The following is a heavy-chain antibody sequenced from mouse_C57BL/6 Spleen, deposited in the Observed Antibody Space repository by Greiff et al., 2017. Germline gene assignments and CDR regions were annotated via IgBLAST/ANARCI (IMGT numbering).Heavy chain of an antibody. CDR2: INPYNGGT. CDR3: ARRRGRGNYAMDY. D-gene: IGHD1-1*01. Sequence: EVKLVESGPVLVKPGASVKMSCKASGYTFTDYYMNWVKQSHGKSLEWIGVINPYNGGTSYNQKFKGKATLTVDKSSSTAYMELNSLTSEDSAVYYCARRRGRGNYAMDYWGQGTSVTVSS. J-gene: IGHJ4*01. V-gene: IGHV1-19*01. CDR1: GYTFTDYY.